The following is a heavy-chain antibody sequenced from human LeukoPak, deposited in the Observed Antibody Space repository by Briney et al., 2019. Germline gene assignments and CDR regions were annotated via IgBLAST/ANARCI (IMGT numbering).Heavy chain of an antibody. Sequence: SETLSLTRGVSGGSISNTNWWCWVRQPPGQGLEWIGEISLTGLTHYNPSLESRVTVSLDKSKNQLSLNLTSVTAADTAVYYCSREVGAFSPFGYWGQGTLVTVLS. J-gene: IGHJ4*02. CDR1: GGSISNTNW. V-gene: IGHV4-4*02. CDR2: ISLTGLT. D-gene: IGHD3-16*01. CDR3: SREVGAFSPFGY.